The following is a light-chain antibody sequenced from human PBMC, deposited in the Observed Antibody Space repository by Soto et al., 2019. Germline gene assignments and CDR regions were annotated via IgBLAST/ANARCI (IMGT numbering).Light chain of an antibody. J-gene: IGKJ1*01. Sequence: EIVLTQSPGTLSLSPGERATLSCRASQSVSSSYLAWYQQKPGQAPRLLIYGASSRATGIPDRFSGSGSGTGFTLTISRLKPEDFAVYYCQQYGSSRLTFGQGTKVEIK. CDR1: QSVSSSY. V-gene: IGKV3-20*01. CDR3: QQYGSSRLT. CDR2: GAS.